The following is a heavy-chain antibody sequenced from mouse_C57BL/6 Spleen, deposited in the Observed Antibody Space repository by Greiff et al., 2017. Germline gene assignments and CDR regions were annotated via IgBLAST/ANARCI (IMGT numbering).Heavy chain of an antibody. D-gene: IGHD1-1*01. CDR2: IWWDDDK. J-gene: IGHJ4*01. V-gene: IGHV8-8*01. Sequence: QVTLKESGPGILQPSQTLSLTCSFSGFSLSTFGMGVGWIRQPSGKGLEWLAHIWWDDDKYYNPALKSRLTISKDTSKNQVFLKIANVDTADTATYYCARIAPYGSSYGENAIDYWGQGTSVTVSS. CDR1: GFSLSTFGMG. CDR3: ARIAPYGSSYGENAIDY.